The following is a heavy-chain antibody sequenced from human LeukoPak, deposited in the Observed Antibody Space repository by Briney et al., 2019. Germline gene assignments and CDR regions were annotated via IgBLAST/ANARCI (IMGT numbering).Heavy chain of an antibody. CDR2: IYPGDSDT. CDR1: GYSFTSYW. D-gene: IGHD4-17*01. Sequence: GESLKISCKGSGYSFTSYWIGWVRPMPGKGLEWMGIIYPGDSDTRYSPSFQGQVTISADKSISTAYLQWSSLKASDTAMYYCARRLNPDYGMGGAFDIWGQGTMVTVSS. CDR3: ARRLNPDYGMGGAFDI. J-gene: IGHJ3*02. V-gene: IGHV5-51*01.